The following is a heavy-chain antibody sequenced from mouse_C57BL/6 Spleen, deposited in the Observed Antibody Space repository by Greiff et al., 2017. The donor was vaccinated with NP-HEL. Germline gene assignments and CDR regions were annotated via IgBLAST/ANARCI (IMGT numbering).Heavy chain of an antibody. CDR1: GYTFTDYN. J-gene: IGHJ3*01. V-gene: IGHV1-18*01. CDR3: RSEGTYGLSFDY. CDR2: INPNNGGT. Sequence: EVQLQQSGPELVKPGASVKIPCKASGYTFTDYNMDWVKQSHGKSLEWIGDINPNNGGTNYNQKFKGKATLTVDKSSSTAYMELRSLTSEDTAVYYCRSEGTYGLSFDYWGQGTLVTVSA. D-gene: IGHD1-1*02.